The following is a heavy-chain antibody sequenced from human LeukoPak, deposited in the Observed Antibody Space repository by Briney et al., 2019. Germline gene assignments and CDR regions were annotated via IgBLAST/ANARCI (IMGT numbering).Heavy chain of an antibody. Sequence: PGGSLRLSCAASGFTFSSYAMSWVRQAPGKGLERVSVVSGSAGSTFYADSVKGRFTISRDNSKNTLFLQMNSLRAEDTAVYYCAKDRLYCSSTSCPLEFDYWGQGILVTVSS. V-gene: IGHV3-23*01. D-gene: IGHD2-2*01. CDR2: VSGSAGST. J-gene: IGHJ4*02. CDR1: GFTFSSYA. CDR3: AKDRLYCSSTSCPLEFDY.